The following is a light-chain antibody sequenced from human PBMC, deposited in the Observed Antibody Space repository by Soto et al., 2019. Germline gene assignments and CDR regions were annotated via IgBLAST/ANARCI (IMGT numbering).Light chain of an antibody. V-gene: IGKV2-28*01. Sequence: DIVMTQSPLSLPVTPGEPASISCRSSQSLLYTDGYNYLDWYLQKPGQSPQLLIYLGSNRASGVAGRFSSRGSGTDFTLKISRVEAEDVVVYYCLQSRQALTFGGGTKVEIK. CDR2: LGS. CDR1: QSLLYTDGYNY. J-gene: IGKJ4*01. CDR3: LQSRQALT.